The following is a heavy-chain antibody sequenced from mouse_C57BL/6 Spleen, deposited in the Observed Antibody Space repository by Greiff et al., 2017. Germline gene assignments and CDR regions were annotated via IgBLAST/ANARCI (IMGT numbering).Heavy chain of an antibody. CDR1: GYSITSGYY. D-gene: IGHD1-2*01. Sequence: EVQLQQSGPGLVKPSQSLSLTCSVTGYSITSGYYWNWIRQFPGNKLEWMGYISYDGSNNYNPSLKNRISITRDTSKIQFFLKLNSVTTEDTATCYCTRSYYGPYYFDYWGQGTTLTVSS. J-gene: IGHJ2*01. CDR2: ISYDGSN. CDR3: TRSYYGPYYFDY. V-gene: IGHV3-6*01.